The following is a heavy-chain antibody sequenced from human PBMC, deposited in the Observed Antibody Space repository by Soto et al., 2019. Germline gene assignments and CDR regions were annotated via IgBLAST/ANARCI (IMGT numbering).Heavy chain of an antibody. CDR2: IYYSGST. V-gene: IGHV4-30-4*01. CDR3: AKDVSQYSSSWAWYFDY. Sequence: QVQLQESGPGLVKPSQTLSLTCTVSGGSISSGDYYWSWIRQPPGKGLEWIGYIYYSGSTYYNPSLKSRVTISVDTSKNQFSLKLSSVTAADTAVYYCAKDVSQYSSSWAWYFDYWGQGTLVTVSS. J-gene: IGHJ4*02. D-gene: IGHD6-13*01. CDR1: GGSISSGDYY.